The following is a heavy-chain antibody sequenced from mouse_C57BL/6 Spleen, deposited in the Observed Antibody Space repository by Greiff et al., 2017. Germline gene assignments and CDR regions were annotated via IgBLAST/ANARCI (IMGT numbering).Heavy chain of an antibody. J-gene: IGHJ4*01. CDR3: TRLLYYYGSSYADYYYAMDY. V-gene: IGHV6-6*01. Sequence: DVMLVESGGGLVQPGGSMKLSCAASGFTFSDAWMDWVRQSPEKGLEWVAEIRNKANNHATYYAESVKGRFTISRDDSKSSVYLQMNSLRAEDTGIYYCTRLLYYYGSSYADYYYAMDYWGQGTSGTVSS. D-gene: IGHD1-1*01. CDR1: GFTFSDAW. CDR2: IRNKANNHAT.